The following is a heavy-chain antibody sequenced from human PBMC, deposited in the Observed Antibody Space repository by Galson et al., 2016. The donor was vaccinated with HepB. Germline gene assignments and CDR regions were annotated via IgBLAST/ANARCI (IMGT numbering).Heavy chain of an antibody. CDR3: ARDLSVAGLGYYNNGMDV. J-gene: IGHJ6*04. D-gene: IGHD6-19*01. CDR2: IYYSGST. CDR1: GGSISSNF. Sequence: SETLSLTCSVSGGSISSNFWSWLRQPPEKGLEWIGYIYYSGSTNYSPSLKSRVTISLDTSKNQFSLKLTSVTASDPAVYYCARDLSVAGLGYYNNGMDVWGKGITVTVSS. V-gene: IGHV4-59*01.